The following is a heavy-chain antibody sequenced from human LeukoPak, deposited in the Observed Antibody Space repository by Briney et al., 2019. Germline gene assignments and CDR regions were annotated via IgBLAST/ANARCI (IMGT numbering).Heavy chain of an antibody. CDR3: ATFGNKAFDI. V-gene: IGHV3-33*08. CDR1: GFTFSSYG. D-gene: IGHD3-10*01. J-gene: IGHJ3*02. CDR2: IWYGGSNK. Sequence: GRSLRLSCAASGFTFSSYGMHWVRQAPGKGLEWVAVIWYGGSNKYYADSVKGRFTISRDNSKNTLYLQMNSLRAEDTAVYYCATFGNKAFDIWGQGTMVTVSS.